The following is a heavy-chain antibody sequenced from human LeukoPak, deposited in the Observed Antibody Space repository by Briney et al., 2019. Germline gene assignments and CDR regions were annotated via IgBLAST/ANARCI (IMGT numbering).Heavy chain of an antibody. Sequence: PGGSLRLSCAASGFAFSSQAMGWVRQAPGKGLEWVSVISDSGSLTYYADSVKGRFTISRDNAKNTLYLQMNSLRPEDTAVYYCARNHYGSVDYWGQGTLVTVSS. CDR1: GFAFSSQA. J-gene: IGHJ4*02. CDR3: ARNHYGSVDY. CDR2: ISDSGSLT. V-gene: IGHV3-23*01. D-gene: IGHD3-10*01.